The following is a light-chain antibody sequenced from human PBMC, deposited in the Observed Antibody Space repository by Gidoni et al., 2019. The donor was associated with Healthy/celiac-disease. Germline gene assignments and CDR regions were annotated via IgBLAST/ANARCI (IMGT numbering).Light chain of an antibody. CDR1: SSDVGGYNY. CDR2: EVS. Sequence: QSALTQPASVSGSPGQSITISCTGTSSDVGGYNYVYWYQQHPGNAPKLLIYEVSNRPSGVPDRFSGSKSGNTASLTISGLQAEDEADYYCSSYTSSSTLEVFGTGTKVTVL. V-gene: IGLV2-14*01. CDR3: SSYTSSSTLEV. J-gene: IGLJ1*01.